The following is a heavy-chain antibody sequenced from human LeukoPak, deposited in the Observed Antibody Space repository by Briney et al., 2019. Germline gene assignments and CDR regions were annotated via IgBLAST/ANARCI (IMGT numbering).Heavy chain of an antibody. CDR2: IYPGDSDT. V-gene: IGHV5-51*01. CDR3: ARRARGVSDYYYYYMDV. CDR1: GYSFTSYW. D-gene: IGHD3-10*01. Sequence: GESLKISCKGSGYSFTSYWIGWVRQLPGKGLEWMGIIYPGDSDTRYSPSFQGQVTISADKSISTAYLQWSSLKASDTAMYYCARRARGVSDYYYYYMDVWGKGTTVTVSS. J-gene: IGHJ6*03.